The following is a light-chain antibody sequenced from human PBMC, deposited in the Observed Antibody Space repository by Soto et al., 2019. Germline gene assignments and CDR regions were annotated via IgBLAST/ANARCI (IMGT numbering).Light chain of an antibody. CDR2: SYN. Sequence: QSVLTQPPSTSGTPGQRVTISCSGSSSNIGGEAVNWYQQLPVTAPKLLIYSYNQRPSGVPDRFSGSKSGTSASLAISGLQSEDEADYICAAWDDSLNGYVFGTGTKVTVL. J-gene: IGLJ1*01. V-gene: IGLV1-44*01. CDR1: SSNIGGEA. CDR3: AAWDDSLNGYV.